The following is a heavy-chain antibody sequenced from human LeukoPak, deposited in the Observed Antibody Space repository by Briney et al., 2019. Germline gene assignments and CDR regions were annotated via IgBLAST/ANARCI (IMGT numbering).Heavy chain of an antibody. D-gene: IGHD1-26*01. V-gene: IGHV4-4*07. CDR3: ARARTVGTIQYYFDY. CDR1: GASISNYY. J-gene: IGHJ4*02. CDR2: VYASGTT. Sequence: PSETLSLTCTVSGASISNYYWSWIRQPAGKGLEWIGRVYASGTTNYNPSLKSRVTMSVDTSKNQSSLKLSSMTAADTAVYYCARARTVGTIQYYFDYWGQGTLVTVSS.